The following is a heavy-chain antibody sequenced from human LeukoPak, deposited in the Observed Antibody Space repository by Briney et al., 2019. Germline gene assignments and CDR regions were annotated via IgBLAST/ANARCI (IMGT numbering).Heavy chain of an antibody. J-gene: IGHJ4*02. D-gene: IGHD3-16*01. V-gene: IGHV4-61*02. Sequence: SETLSLTCTVSGDFLSSGRYYWTWIRQPAGKGLEWIGRIYTSGNTDYNPSLKSRVTISLDTSKSQLSMKLKSVTAADTAVYYCARGLSSFYAFLDYWGQGSLVTVSS. CDR1: GDFLSSGRYY. CDR2: IYTSGNT. CDR3: ARGLSSFYAFLDY.